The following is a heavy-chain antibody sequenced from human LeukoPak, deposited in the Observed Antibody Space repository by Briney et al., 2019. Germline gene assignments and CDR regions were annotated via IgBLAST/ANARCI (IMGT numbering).Heavy chain of an antibody. V-gene: IGHV3-73*01. CDR2: IRNKANIYAT. J-gene: IGHJ2*01. CDR3: ASHVDTPMVKYWYFDL. D-gene: IGHD5-18*01. Sequence: GGSLRLSCAASGIVFSGSAMHWVRQASGKGLEWVGRIRNKANIYATAYSASVEGRFTISRDDSKNTAYLQMNSLKTEDTAMYYCASHVDTPMVKYWYFDLWGHGTLVTVSS. CDR1: GIVFSGSA.